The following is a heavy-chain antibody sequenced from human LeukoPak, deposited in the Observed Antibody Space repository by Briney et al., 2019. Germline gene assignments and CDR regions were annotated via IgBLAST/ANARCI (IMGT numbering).Heavy chain of an antibody. J-gene: IGHJ2*01. CDR3: ARDRLAPYWYFDL. Sequence: PGGSLRLSCAASGFTFTSYWMGWVRQAPGKGLEWVAHIKGDGSDKEYVDSVKGRFTISRDNAKNSLYLQMNSLRAEDTAVYYCARDRLAPYWYFDLWGRGTLVTVAS. V-gene: IGHV3-7*05. CDR2: IKGDGSDK. CDR1: GFTFTSYW. D-gene: IGHD3-9*01.